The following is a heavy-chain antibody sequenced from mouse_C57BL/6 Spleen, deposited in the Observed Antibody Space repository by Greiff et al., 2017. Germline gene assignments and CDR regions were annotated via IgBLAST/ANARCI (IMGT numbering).Heavy chain of an antibody. CDR1: GYTFTSYW. D-gene: IGHD1-1*01. CDR2: IDPSDSYT. CDR3: ARAGSSPSYFDY. V-gene: IGHV1-50*01. J-gene: IGHJ2*01. Sequence: QVQLQQPGAELVKPGASVKLSCKASGYTFTSYWMQWVKQRPGQGLEWIGEIDPSDSYTNYNQKFKGKATLTVDTSSSTAYMQLSSLTSEDSAVYYCARAGSSPSYFDYGGQGTTLTVSS.